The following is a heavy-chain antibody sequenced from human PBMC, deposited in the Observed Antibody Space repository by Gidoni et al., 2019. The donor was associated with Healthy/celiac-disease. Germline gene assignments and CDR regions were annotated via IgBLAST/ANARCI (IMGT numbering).Heavy chain of an antibody. D-gene: IGHD4-17*01. Sequence: QVQLVQSGAEVKKPGASVKVSCKASGYTFTGYYMHWVRQAPGQGLGWMGWINPNRGGPNYAQKFQGRVTMTRDTSISTAYMELSRLRSDDTAVYYCARGDYGETDAFDIWGQGTMVTVSS. J-gene: IGHJ3*02. V-gene: IGHV1-2*02. CDR1: GYTFTGYY. CDR2: INPNRGGP. CDR3: ARGDYGETDAFDI.